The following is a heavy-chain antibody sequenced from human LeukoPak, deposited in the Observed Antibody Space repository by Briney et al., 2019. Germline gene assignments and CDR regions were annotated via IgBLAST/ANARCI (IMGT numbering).Heavy chain of an antibody. CDR2: ISYDGSNK. Sequence: GGSLRLSCAASGFTFSSYGMHWVRQAPGKGLEWVPVISYDGSNKYYADSVKGRFTISRDNSKNTLYLQMNSLRAEDTAVYYCAKDKGFAFDYWGQGTLVTVSS. V-gene: IGHV3-30*18. CDR1: GFTFSSYG. CDR3: AKDKGFAFDY. J-gene: IGHJ4*02. D-gene: IGHD3-10*01.